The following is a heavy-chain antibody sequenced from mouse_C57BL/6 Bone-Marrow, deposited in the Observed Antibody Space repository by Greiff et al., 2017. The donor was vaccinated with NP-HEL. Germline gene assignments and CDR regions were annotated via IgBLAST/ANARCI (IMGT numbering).Heavy chain of an antibody. CDR2: IDPDNGDT. V-gene: IGHV14-4*01. CDR3: TTSGYYDYDAYAMDY. J-gene: IGHJ4*01. CDR1: GFNIKDDY. D-gene: IGHD2-4*01. Sequence: VQLQQSGAELVGPGASVKLSCTASGFNIKDDYMHWVKQRPEQGLEWIGWIDPDNGDTEYASKFQGKATITADTSSNTAYLQLSSLTSEDTAVYYCTTSGYYDYDAYAMDYWGQGTSVTVSS.